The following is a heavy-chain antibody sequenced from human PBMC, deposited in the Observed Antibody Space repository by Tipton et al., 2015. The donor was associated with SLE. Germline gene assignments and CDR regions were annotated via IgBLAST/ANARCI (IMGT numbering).Heavy chain of an antibody. J-gene: IGHJ6*02. CDR3: ARDIIYYGSGRATYGMDV. Sequence: TLSLTCNVSGGSISSYYWSWTRQPAGKGLEWIGRIFTSGSTNYNPSLKSRVTMSVDTSKNQFSLKLSSVAAADTAVYYCARDIIYYGSGRATYGMDVWGQGTTVTVSS. V-gene: IGHV4-4*07. D-gene: IGHD3-10*01. CDR2: IFTSGST. CDR1: GGSISSYY.